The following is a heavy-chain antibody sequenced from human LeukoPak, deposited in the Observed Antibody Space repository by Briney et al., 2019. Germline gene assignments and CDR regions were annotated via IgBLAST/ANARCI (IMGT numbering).Heavy chain of an antibody. J-gene: IGHJ3*02. CDR2: VNSDGSST. CDR1: GFTFSNYW. D-gene: IGHD5-24*01. Sequence: GGSLRLSCAASGFTFSNYWMHWVRQAPGKGLVWVSRVNSDGSSTIYADSVKGRFTISRDNAKNTPYLQMNSLRAEDTAVYYCATGYITAFEIWGQGTMVTVSS. V-gene: IGHV3-74*01. CDR3: ATGYITAFEI.